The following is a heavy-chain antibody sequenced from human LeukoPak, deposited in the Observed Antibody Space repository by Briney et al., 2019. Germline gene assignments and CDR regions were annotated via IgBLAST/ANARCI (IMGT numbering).Heavy chain of an antibody. V-gene: IGHV3-64*01. D-gene: IGHD6-19*01. CDR2: ISSNGGST. Sequence: PGGSLRLSCAASGFTFSSYAMHWVRQAPGRGLEYVSAISSNGGSTYYANSVKGRFTISRDNSKNTLYLQMGSLRAEDMAVYYCARGEQWLAYYFDYWGQGTLVTVSS. CDR3: ARGEQWLAYYFDY. CDR1: GFTFSSYA. J-gene: IGHJ4*02.